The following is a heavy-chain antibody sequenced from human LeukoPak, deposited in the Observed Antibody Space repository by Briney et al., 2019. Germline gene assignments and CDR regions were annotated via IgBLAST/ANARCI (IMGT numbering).Heavy chain of an antibody. J-gene: IGHJ4*02. CDR1: GFTFSSYA. CDR3: ARESSGIAATDKIDF. Sequence: GGSLRLSCVVSGFTFSSYAMGWVRQAPGKRLEWVSAISGSGGSTYYADSVKGRFTISRDNAKNSLFLQMSSLRVEDTAVYYCARESSGIAATDKIDFWGQGTLVTVSS. CDR2: ISGSGGST. V-gene: IGHV3-23*01. D-gene: IGHD6-13*01.